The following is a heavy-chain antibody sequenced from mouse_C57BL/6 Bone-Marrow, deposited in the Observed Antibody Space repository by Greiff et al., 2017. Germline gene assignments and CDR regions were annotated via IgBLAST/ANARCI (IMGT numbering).Heavy chain of an antibody. CDR2: IFPGSGST. V-gene: IGHV1-75*01. CDR3: AREDDYDGPYWYFDV. Sequence: QVQLQQSGPELVKPGASVKISCKASGYTFTDYYINWVKQRPGQGLEWIGWIFPGSGSTYYNEKFKGKATLTVDKSSSTAYMLLSSLTSEDSEVYFCAREDDYDGPYWYFDVWGKGTTVTVSS. D-gene: IGHD2-4*01. J-gene: IGHJ1*03. CDR1: GYTFTDYY.